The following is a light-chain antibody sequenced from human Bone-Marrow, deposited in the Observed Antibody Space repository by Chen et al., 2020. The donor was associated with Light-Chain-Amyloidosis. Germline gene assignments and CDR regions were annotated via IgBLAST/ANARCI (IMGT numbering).Light chain of an antibody. CDR2: RDT. CDR3: QSADSSGTYEVI. CDR1: DLPTKY. J-gene: IGLJ2*01. Sequence: SYELTQPPSVSVPPGQTARITCSGDDLPTKYAYWYQQKPGQAPVLVIHRDTERPSGISERFSGSSSGTTATVTISGVQAEDEADYHCQSADSSGTYEVIFGGGTKLTVL. V-gene: IGLV3-25*03.